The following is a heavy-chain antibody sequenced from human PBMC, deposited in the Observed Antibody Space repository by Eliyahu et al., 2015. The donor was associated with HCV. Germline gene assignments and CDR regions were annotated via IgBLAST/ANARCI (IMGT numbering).Heavy chain of an antibody. V-gene: IGHV4-34*01. D-gene: IGHD6-13*01. Sequence: QVQLQQWGAGLLKPSETLSLTCAVYGGSFSGYYWSWIRQPPGKGLEWIGEINHSGSTNYNPSLKSRVTISVDTSKNQFSLKLSSVTAADTAVYYCARVSGIAAARTTSWFDPWGQGTLVTVSS. CDR2: INHSGST. CDR1: GGSFSGYY. CDR3: ARVSGIAAARTTSWFDP. J-gene: IGHJ5*02.